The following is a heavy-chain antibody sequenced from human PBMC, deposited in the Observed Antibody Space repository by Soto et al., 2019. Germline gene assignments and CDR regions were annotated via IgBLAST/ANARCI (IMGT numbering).Heavy chain of an antibody. CDR1: GYTITSYG. Sequence: ASVKLSRKAFGYTITSYGISWVRQAPGKGPEWMGWIRAYNGNTNYAQKLQGRVTMTTDTSTSTAYMELRSLSSDDTAVYYCARDAPPADYWGQGTLVTVSS. CDR2: IRAYNGNT. CDR3: ARDAPPADY. V-gene: IGHV1-18*01. J-gene: IGHJ4*02.